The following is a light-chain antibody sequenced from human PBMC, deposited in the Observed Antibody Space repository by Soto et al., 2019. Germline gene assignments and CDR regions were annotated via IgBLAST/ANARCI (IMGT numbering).Light chain of an antibody. Sequence: EIVLTQSPGTLSLSPGERATISCRASQSVSSSYLAWYQQKPGQAPRLLIYGASSRATGIPDRFSGSGSGTDFTLTISRLEPEDFAVYYCQQYGSSPLYTVGQGTKLEIK. V-gene: IGKV3-20*01. CDR2: GAS. CDR3: QQYGSSPLYT. CDR1: QSVSSSY. J-gene: IGKJ2*01.